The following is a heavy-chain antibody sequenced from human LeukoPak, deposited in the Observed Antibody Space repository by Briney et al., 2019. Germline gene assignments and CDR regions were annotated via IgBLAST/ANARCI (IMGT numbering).Heavy chain of an antibody. CDR1: GGSISSYY. CDR3: ARVGNSYGYTIDY. D-gene: IGHD5-18*01. V-gene: IGHV4-59*01. CDR2: IYYSGST. J-gene: IGHJ4*02. Sequence: SETLSLTCTVSGGSISSYYWSWIRQPPGKGLEWIGYIYYSGSTNYNPSLKSRVTISVDTSKNQFSLKLSSVTAADTAVYYCARVGNSYGYTIDYWGQGTLVTVSS.